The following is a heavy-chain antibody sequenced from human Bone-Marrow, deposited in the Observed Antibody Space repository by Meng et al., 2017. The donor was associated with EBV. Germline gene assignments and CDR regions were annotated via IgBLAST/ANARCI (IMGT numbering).Heavy chain of an antibody. J-gene: IGHJ6*02. CDR3: ARDGMYSSSLHYYYYDGMDV. V-gene: IGHV1-18*01. Sequence: VQLVESGGGVKQPGASGKVSCKASGYTFTSYGISWVRQAPGQGLEWMGWISTYNGNTKYAQKLQGRVSMTTDTPTNTAHMEMRSLRSDDTAVYFCARDGMYSSSLHYYYYDGMDVWGQGTTVTVSS. D-gene: IGHD6-6*01. CDR1: GYTFTSYG. CDR2: ISTYNGNT.